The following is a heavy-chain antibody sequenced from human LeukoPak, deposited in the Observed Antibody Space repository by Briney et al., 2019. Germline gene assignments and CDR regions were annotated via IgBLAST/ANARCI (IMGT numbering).Heavy chain of an antibody. CDR2: ISGYNGNT. D-gene: IGHD1-14*01. Sequence: ASVKVSCKTSGYSFTSHGISWVRQAPGQGLEWMGWISGYNGNTNYAQKFQGGVTMTTDASTRTAHMEVRGLRSDDTAVDYCARGGWTTGMDYWGQGTMVTVSS. CDR3: ARGGWTTGMDY. J-gene: IGHJ4*02. V-gene: IGHV1-18*01. CDR1: GYSFTSHG.